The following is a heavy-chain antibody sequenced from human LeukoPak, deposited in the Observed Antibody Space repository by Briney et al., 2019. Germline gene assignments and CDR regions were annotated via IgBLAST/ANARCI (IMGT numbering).Heavy chain of an antibody. CDR1: GIMLSNYG. V-gene: IGHV3-23*01. D-gene: IGHD3-22*01. J-gene: IGHJ4*02. Sequence: GSMRLSCAVSGIMLSNYGMSWVRQAPGKGLEWVAGISDSGGSTNYADSVKGRFTISRDNPKNTLYLQMNSLRAEDTAVYFCAKRGVVIRVILVGFHKEAYYFDSWGQGALVTVSS. CDR2: ISDSGGST. CDR3: AKRGVVIRVILVGFHKEAYYFDS.